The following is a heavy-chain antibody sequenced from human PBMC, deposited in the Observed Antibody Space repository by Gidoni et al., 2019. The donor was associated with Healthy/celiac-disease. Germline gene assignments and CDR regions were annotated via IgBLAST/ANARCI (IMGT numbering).Heavy chain of an antibody. CDR1: GGSIRSYY. V-gene: IGHV4-4*07. CDR2: IYTSGST. D-gene: IGHD5-12*01. J-gene: IGHJ5*02. Sequence: QVQLQESAPGLVKPSETPSLTCTVSGGSIRSYYWSWPRQPAGKGLEWIGRIYTSGSTNYNPSLKSRVTMSVDTSKNQFSLKLSSVTAADTAVYYCARAQRGGYDLSWFDPWGQGTLVTVSS. CDR3: ARAQRGGYDLSWFDP.